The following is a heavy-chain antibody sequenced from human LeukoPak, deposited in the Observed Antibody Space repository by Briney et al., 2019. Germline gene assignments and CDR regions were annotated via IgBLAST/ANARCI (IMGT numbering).Heavy chain of an antibody. CDR3: ASSIATNYYGSGSLFY. Sequence: SETLSLTCTVSGYSISSGYYWGWIRQSPGKGLEWIGSMFHSGNTYHNPSLKSRVTISLDTSTNQFSLKLRSVTAADTAVYYCASSIATNYYGSGSLFYWGQGTLVTVSS. D-gene: IGHD3-10*01. CDR2: MFHSGNT. J-gene: IGHJ4*02. V-gene: IGHV4-38-2*02. CDR1: GYSISSGYY.